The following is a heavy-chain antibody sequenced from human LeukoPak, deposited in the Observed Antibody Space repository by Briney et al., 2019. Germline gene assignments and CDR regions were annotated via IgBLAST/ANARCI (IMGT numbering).Heavy chain of an antibody. CDR1: GFTFSSYA. J-gene: IGHJ3*02. CDR2: ISASGGST. V-gene: IGHV3-23*01. CDR3: AKIRLKSEYSSGWVDAFDI. Sequence: AGGSLRLSCAASGFTFSSYAMTWVRQAPGKGLEWVSAISASGGSTYYADSVKGRFTISRDNSKNTLSLQMNSLRAEDTAIYYCAKIRLKSEYSSGWVDAFDIWGQGTMVTVSS. D-gene: IGHD6-25*01.